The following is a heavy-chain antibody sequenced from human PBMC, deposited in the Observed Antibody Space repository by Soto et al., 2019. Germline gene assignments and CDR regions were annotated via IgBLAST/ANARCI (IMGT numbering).Heavy chain of an antibody. CDR1: GDTSTIYT. D-gene: IGHD2-8*01. V-gene: IGHV1-69*08. CDR3: ATEKYGAGRVGVYD. CDR2: IVPTLRLT. Sequence: QVQLVQSGAEVRKPGSSLKVSCETSGDTSTIYTITWVRQAPGQGLQWMGRIVPTLRLTNYAQEFEARLTITADTSTITAHMELSSLTSEDTAVYYCATEKYGAGRVGVYDWVQGTTVTVSS. J-gene: IGHJ4*02.